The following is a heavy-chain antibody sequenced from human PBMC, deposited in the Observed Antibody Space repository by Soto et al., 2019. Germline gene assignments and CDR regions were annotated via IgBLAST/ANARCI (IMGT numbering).Heavy chain of an antibody. CDR1: GYTFTSYD. V-gene: IGHV1-8*01. J-gene: IGHJ5*02. CDR3: ARGARPAQWLRLRGVHNWFDP. CDR2: MNPNSGNT. Sequence: QVQLVQSGAEVKKPGASVKVSCKASGYTFTSYDINWVRQATGQGLEWMGWMNPNSGNTGYAQKFQGRVTMTRNTSISTANKELSSLRSEDTAVYYCARGARPAQWLRLRGVHNWFDPWGQGTLVTVSS. D-gene: IGHD5-12*01.